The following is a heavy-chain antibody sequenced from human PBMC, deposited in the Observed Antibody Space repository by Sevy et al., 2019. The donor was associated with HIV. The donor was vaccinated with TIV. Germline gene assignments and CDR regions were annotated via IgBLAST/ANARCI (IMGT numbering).Heavy chain of an antibody. V-gene: IGHV4-38-2*02. Sequence: SETLSLTCTVSGYSISSGYYWGWIRQPPGKGLEWIGSIYHSGSTYYNPSLKSRVTISVDTSKNQFSLKRSSVTAADRAVYYCARGELYSGGGGYCSGGSCYSGLWFDPWGQGTLVTVSS. J-gene: IGHJ5*02. D-gene: IGHD2-15*01. CDR3: ARGELYSGGGGYCSGGSCYSGLWFDP. CDR2: IYHSGST. CDR1: GYSISSGYY.